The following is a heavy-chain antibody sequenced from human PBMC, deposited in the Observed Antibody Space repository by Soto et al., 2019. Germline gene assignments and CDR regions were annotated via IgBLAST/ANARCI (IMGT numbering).Heavy chain of an antibody. CDR2: IYSGGST. CDR1: GFTVSSNY. Sequence: GGSLRLSCAASGFTVSSNYMSWVRQAPGKGLEWVSVIYSGGSTYYADSVKGRFTISRDNSKNTLYLQMNSLRAEDTAVYYCARKWTLTGSETDAFDIWGQGTMVTVSS. V-gene: IGHV3-66*01. J-gene: IGHJ3*02. CDR3: ARKWTLTGSETDAFDI. D-gene: IGHD3-9*01.